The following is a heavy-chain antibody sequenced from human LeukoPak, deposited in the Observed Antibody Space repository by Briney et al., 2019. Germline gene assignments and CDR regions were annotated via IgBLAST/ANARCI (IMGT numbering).Heavy chain of an antibody. CDR2: IYYSGST. D-gene: IGHD5-18*01. J-gene: IGHJ4*02. CDR3: ARESPHVDTAMAPYSDY. CDR1: GGSISSYY. V-gene: IGHV4-59*01. Sequence: SETLSLTCTVSGGSISSYYWSWIRQPPGKGLEWIGYIYYSGSTNYNPSLKSRVTISVDTSKNQFSLKLSSVTAADTAVYYCARESPHVDTAMAPYSDYWGQGTLVTVSS.